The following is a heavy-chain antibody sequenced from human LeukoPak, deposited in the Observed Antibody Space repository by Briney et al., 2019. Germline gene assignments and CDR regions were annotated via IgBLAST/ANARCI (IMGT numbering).Heavy chain of an antibody. CDR1: GGTFSSYA. CDR2: IIPIFGTA. CDR3: ASPGCFADIVATITAGPFDY. V-gene: IGHV1-69*13. Sequence: GASVKVSCKASGGTFSSYAISWVRQAPGQGLEWMGGIIPIFGTANYAQKFQGRVTITADESASTAYMELSSLRSEDTAVYYCASPGCFADIVATITAGPFDYWGQGTLVTVSS. J-gene: IGHJ4*02. D-gene: IGHD5-12*01.